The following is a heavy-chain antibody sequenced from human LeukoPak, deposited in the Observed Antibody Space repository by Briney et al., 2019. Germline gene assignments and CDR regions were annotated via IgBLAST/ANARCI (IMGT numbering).Heavy chain of an antibody. Sequence: GGSLRLSCAASGFTFSSYSMNWVRQAPGKGLEWVSVLYSAGNTYYADSVKGRFTISRDNSKNTLFLQMDSLRPEDTAVYYCARARDYIVVDFWGQGTLVTVSS. J-gene: IGHJ4*02. D-gene: IGHD5-12*01. CDR1: GFTFSSYS. V-gene: IGHV3-66*02. CDR2: LYSAGNT. CDR3: ARARDYIVVDF.